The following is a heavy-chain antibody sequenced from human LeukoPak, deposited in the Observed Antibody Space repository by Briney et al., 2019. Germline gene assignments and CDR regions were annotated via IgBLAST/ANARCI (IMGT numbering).Heavy chain of an antibody. Sequence: PSETLSLTCAVYGGSFSGYYWSWIRQPPGKGLEWIGEINHSGSTNYNPSLKSRVTISVDTSKNQFSLKLSSVTAADTAVYYCARDRQQLVPYHDAFDIWGQGTMVTVSS. CDR1: GGSFSGYY. V-gene: IGHV4-34*01. J-gene: IGHJ3*02. D-gene: IGHD6-13*01. CDR3: ARDRQQLVPYHDAFDI. CDR2: INHSGST.